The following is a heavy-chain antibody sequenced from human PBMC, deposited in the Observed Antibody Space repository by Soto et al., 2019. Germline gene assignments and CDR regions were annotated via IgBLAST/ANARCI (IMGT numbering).Heavy chain of an antibody. D-gene: IGHD3-22*01. Sequence: QVQLVQSGAEVKKPGSSVKVSCKASGGTFSSYAISWVRQAPGQGLEWMGGIIPIFGTANYAQKFQGRVTITADESTSTAYMELSSLRSEDTAVYYCASVNSVRSGYSIEYFQHWGQGTLVTVSS. CDR2: IIPIFGTA. CDR3: ASVNSVRSGYSIEYFQH. J-gene: IGHJ1*01. CDR1: GGTFSSYA. V-gene: IGHV1-69*01.